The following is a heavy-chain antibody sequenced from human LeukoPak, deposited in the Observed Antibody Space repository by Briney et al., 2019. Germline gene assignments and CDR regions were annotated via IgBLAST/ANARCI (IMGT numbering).Heavy chain of an antibody. CDR2: IHYSGRT. CDR1: GGSISSPTYY. Sequence: SETLSHTCTVSGGSISSPTYYWAWIRQPPGKGLEWVGGIHYSGRTFYNPSLKSRVSISADTSKNQFSLRLSSVTAADTAVYYCARRAIVATIDYWGQGTLVTVSS. CDR3: ARRAIVATIDY. D-gene: IGHD5-12*01. V-gene: IGHV4-39*01. J-gene: IGHJ4*02.